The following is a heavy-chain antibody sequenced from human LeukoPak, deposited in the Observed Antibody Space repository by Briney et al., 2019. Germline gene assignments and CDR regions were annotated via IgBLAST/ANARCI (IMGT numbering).Heavy chain of an antibody. Sequence: PSETLSLTCTVSGGSISSSSYYWGWIRQPRGKGLEWIGSIYYSGSTYYNPSLKSRVTISVDTSKNQFSLKLSSVTAADTAVYYCARSVMVIAIEAFDIWGQGTMVTVSS. D-gene: IGHD2-21*01. CDR3: ARSVMVIAIEAFDI. CDR1: GGSISSSSYY. V-gene: IGHV4-39*01. CDR2: IYYSGST. J-gene: IGHJ3*02.